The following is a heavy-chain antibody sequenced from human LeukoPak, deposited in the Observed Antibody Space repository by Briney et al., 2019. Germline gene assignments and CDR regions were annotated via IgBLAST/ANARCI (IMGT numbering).Heavy chain of an antibody. CDR2: IYYSGST. J-gene: IGHJ4*02. CDR3: ARKYGIYYFDY. CDR1: GGSISSYY. V-gene: IGHV4-59*01. Sequence: SETLSLTCTVSGGSISSYYWSWIRQPPGKGLEWIGYIYYSGSTNYNPSLKSRVTISVDTSKNQFSLKLSSVTAADTAVYYCARKYGIYYFDYWGQGTLVTVSS. D-gene: IGHD1-14*01.